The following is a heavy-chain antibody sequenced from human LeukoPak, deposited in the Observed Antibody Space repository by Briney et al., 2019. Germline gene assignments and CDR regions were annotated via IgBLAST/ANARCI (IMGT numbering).Heavy chain of an antibody. V-gene: IGHV3-53*01. CDR3: ARDHPHYYDSSGYVES. CDR2: IYSGGST. D-gene: IGHD3-22*01. Sequence: GGSLRLSCAASGFTFRSHGMNWVRQAPGKGLEWVSVIYSGGSTCYADSVKGRFTISRDNSKNTLYLQMNSLRAEDTAVYYCARDHPHYYDSSGYVESWGQGTLVTVSS. CDR1: GFTFRSHG. J-gene: IGHJ4*02.